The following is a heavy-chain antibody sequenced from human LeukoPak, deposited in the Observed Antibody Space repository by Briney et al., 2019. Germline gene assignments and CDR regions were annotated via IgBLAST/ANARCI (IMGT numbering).Heavy chain of an antibody. V-gene: IGHV4-30-4*01. J-gene: IGHJ4*02. CDR1: GGSISSGDYY. Sequence: PSETLSLTCTVSGGSISSGDYYWSWIRRPPGKGLEWIGYIYYSGSTYYNPSLKSRVTISVDTSKNQFSLKLSSVTAADTAVYYCARDKGYYDSSGSSQDYWGQGTLVTVSS. D-gene: IGHD3-22*01. CDR2: IYYSGST. CDR3: ARDKGYYDSSGSSQDY.